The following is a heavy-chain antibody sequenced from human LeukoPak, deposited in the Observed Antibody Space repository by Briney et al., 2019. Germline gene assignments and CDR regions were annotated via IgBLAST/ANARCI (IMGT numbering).Heavy chain of an antibody. CDR3: ARRRYYDSSGYDYYYYGLDV. D-gene: IGHD3-22*01. Sequence: GGSLRLSCAALGFTVNSKYMSWVRQAPGKGLEWVSFIYSGGSTFYADSVKGRFIVSRDNSKNTLYLEMNSLRVEDTAIYYCARRRYYDSSGYDYYYYGLDVWGQGTTVTVSS. CDR2: IYSGGST. J-gene: IGHJ6*02. V-gene: IGHV3-66*04. CDR1: GFTVNSKY.